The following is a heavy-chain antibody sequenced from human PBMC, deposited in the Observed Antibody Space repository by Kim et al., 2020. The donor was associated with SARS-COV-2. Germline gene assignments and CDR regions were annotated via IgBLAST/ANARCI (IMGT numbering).Heavy chain of an antibody. Sequence: PSLKSRVTISVDTSKNQFSLKLSSVTAADTAVYYCARPKTSYWFRDAFDIWGQGTMVTVSS. CDR3: ARPKTSYWFRDAFDI. J-gene: IGHJ3*02. D-gene: IGHD2-8*02. V-gene: IGHV4-39*01.